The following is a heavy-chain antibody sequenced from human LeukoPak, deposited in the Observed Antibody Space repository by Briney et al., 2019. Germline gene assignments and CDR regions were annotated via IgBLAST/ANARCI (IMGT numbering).Heavy chain of an antibody. D-gene: IGHD2-21*01. J-gene: IGHJ4*02. CDR3: ARDRIGSGSAIDY. V-gene: IGHV4-39*02. CDR2: IYYSGST. CDR1: GGSISSSSYY. Sequence: SETLSLTCTVSGGSISSSSYYWGWIRPPPGKGLEWIGSIYYSGSTYYNPSLKSRVTISVDTSKNHFSLKLSSVTAADAAVYYCARDRIGSGSAIDYWGQGTLVTVSS.